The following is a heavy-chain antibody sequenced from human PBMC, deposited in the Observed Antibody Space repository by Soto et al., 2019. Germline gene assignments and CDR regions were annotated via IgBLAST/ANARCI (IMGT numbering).Heavy chain of an antibody. V-gene: IGHV4-61*08. CDR2: IYYSGST. D-gene: IGHD2-15*01. J-gene: IGHJ3*02. CDR1: GGSISSGGYY. CDR3: SCYHYAFDI. Sequence: PSETLSLTCTVSGGSISSGGYYWSWIRQHPGKGLGWIGYIYYSGSTNYNPSLKSRVTISVDTSKNQFSLKLSSVTAADTAVYYCSCYHYAFDIWGQGKRVTVSS.